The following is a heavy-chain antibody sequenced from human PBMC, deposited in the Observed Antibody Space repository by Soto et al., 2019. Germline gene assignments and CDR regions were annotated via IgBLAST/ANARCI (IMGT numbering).Heavy chain of an antibody. CDR1: GFTFSSYA. D-gene: IGHD6-13*01. CDR2: ISGSGGST. J-gene: IGHJ3*02. Sequence: GGSLRLSCAASGFTFSSYAMSWVRQAPGKGLEWVSAISGSGGSTYYADSVKGRFTISRDNSKNTLYLQMNSLRAEDRAVDNGVNLAEQLVRRDACDIWGQGTMVTVSS. V-gene: IGHV3-23*01. CDR3: VNLAEQLVRRDACDI.